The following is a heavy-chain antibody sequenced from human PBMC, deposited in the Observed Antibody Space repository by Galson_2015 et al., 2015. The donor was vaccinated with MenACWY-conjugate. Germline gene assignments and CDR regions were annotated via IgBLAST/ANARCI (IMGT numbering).Heavy chain of an antibody. Sequence: VRQPPGKGLEWIGEIYHSGSTNYNPSPKSRVSISVDKSKNQFSLKLSSVTAADTAVYYCARRGPGSDFWSGYYSFDYWGQGTLVTVSS. CDR3: ARRGPGSDFWSGYYSFDY. V-gene: IGHV4-4*02. CDR2: IYHSGST. D-gene: IGHD3-3*01. J-gene: IGHJ4*02.